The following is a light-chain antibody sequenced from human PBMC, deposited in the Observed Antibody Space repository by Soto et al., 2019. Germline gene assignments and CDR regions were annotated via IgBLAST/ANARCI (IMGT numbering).Light chain of an antibody. V-gene: IGKV3D-15*01. CDR2: AAS. CDR1: QSVRKD. CDR3: QQYHNWPPST. Sequence: IVMTQSPATLSASLRERVTLSCRASQSVRKDLAWYHQKPCQAPRLLIYAASARATGVPDRFSGSGSGTDFTLIINSLQSDDFGVYYCQQYHNWPPSTFGQGTNLEI. J-gene: IGKJ2*01.